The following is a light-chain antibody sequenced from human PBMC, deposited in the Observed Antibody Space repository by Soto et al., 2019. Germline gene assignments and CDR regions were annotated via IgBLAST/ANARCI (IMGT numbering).Light chain of an antibody. CDR2: ADS. V-gene: IGKV3-11*01. J-gene: IGKJ5*01. CDR3: QERYNWRIT. Sequence: EIVLTQSPATLSLSPGERATHSCRASQSVSGYLGRNQQKPGQAPRLLIYADSNRATGIPARFSGSGSGTDFTLTISSLEAGDFSVFYCQERYNWRITCGQGTRLEIK. CDR1: QSVSGY.